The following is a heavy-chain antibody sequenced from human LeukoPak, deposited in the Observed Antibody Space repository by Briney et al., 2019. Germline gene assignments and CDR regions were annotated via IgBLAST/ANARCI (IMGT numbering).Heavy chain of an antibody. Sequence: PGGSLRLSCAASGFTFSSYAMSWVRQAPGKGLEWVSAISGSGGSTYYADSVKGRFTISRDNSKNTLYLQMNSLRAEDTAVYYCAERLGLMVATKNDYWGQGTLVTVSS. CDR2: ISGSGGST. CDR3: AERLGLMVATKNDY. J-gene: IGHJ4*02. D-gene: IGHD5-12*01. CDR1: GFTFSSYA. V-gene: IGHV3-23*01.